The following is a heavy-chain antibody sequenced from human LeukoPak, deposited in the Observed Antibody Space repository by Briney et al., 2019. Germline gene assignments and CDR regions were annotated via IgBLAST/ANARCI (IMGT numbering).Heavy chain of an antibody. Sequence: GGSLGLSCAASGFTFSSYEMNWVRQAPGKGLEWVSYISSSGSTIYYADSVKGRFTISRDNAKNSLYLQMNSLRAEDTAVYYCARDRGSDYYDSSGYSYYFDYWGQGTLVTVSS. CDR3: ARDRGSDYYDSSGYSYYFDY. V-gene: IGHV3-48*03. D-gene: IGHD3-22*01. CDR2: ISSSGSTI. CDR1: GFTFSSYE. J-gene: IGHJ4*02.